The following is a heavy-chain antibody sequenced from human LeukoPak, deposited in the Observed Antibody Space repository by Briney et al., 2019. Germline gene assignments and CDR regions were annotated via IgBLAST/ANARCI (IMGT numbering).Heavy chain of an antibody. CDR2: VYTSGST. V-gene: IGHV4-4*07. J-gene: IGHJ3*02. D-gene: IGHD1-7*01. CDR3: ARLITGTTTAFDI. CDR1: GGSISGYY. Sequence: SETLSLTCSVSGGSISGYYLTWIRQPAGKGLEWIGRVYTSGSTHYNPSLKTRLTMSVDTSKNQFSLKLSSVTAADTAVYYCARLITGTTTAFDIWGQGTMVTVSS.